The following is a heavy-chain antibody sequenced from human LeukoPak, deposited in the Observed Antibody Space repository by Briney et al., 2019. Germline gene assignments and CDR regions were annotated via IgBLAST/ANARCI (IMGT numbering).Heavy chain of an antibody. J-gene: IGHJ4*02. CDR3: ARGGTRGYSYGSFDY. D-gene: IGHD5-18*01. Sequence: PGGSLRLSCAASGFTFSSYSMNWVRQAPGKGLEWVSSISSSSSYIYYADSVKGRFTISRDNAKNSLYLQMHSLRAEDTAVYYCARGGTRGYSYGSFDYWGQGTLVTVSS. CDR1: GFTFSSYS. CDR2: ISSSSSYI. V-gene: IGHV3-21*01.